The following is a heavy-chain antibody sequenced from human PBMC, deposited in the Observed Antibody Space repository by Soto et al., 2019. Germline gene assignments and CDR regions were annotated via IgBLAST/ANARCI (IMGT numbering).Heavy chain of an antibody. CDR2: IFSNDEK. CDR1: GFSLSNARMG. J-gene: IGHJ4*02. V-gene: IGHV2-26*01. D-gene: IGHD2-21*01. Sequence: QVTLKESGPVLVKPTETLTLTCTVSGFSLSNARMGVSWIRQPPGKALEWLAHIFSNDEKSYSTSLKSRLTISKDTSKSQVVLTMTNMDPVDTATYYCARITRLVVTEKIDYWGQGTLVTVSS. CDR3: ARITRLVVTEKIDY.